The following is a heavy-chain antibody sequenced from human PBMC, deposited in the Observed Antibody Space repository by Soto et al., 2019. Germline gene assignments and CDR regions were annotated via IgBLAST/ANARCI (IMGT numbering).Heavy chain of an antibody. D-gene: IGHD2-2*01. CDR1: GGSISSGVYY. Sequence: PSETLSLTCTVSGGSISSGVYYGSWIRQHPGKGLEWIGYIYYSGSTHYNPSLKSRVTISVDTSKNQFSLKLSSVTAADTAVYYCARHQLRYNWFDPWGQGTLVTVSS. J-gene: IGHJ5*02. CDR3: ARHQLRYNWFDP. V-gene: IGHV4-31*03. CDR2: IYYSGST.